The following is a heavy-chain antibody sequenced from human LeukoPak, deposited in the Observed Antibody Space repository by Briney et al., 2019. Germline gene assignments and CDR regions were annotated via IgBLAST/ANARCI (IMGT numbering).Heavy chain of an antibody. J-gene: IGHJ4*02. CDR2: INWNGGST. Sequence: PGGSVRLSCAASGFTFDDYGMSWVRQAPGKGLEWVYGINWNGGSTGYADSVKGRFTISRDNAKNSLYLEMNSLRAEDTALYFCARDPNPWGGELTPVDYWGQGTLVTVSS. V-gene: IGHV3-20*04. CDR1: GFTFDDYG. CDR3: ARDPNPWGGELTPVDY. D-gene: IGHD3-16*01.